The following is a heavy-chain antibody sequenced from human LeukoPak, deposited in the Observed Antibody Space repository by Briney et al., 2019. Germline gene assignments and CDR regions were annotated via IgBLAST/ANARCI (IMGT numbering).Heavy chain of an antibody. CDR1: GGSISSYY. CDR2: IYYSGST. D-gene: IGHD3-22*01. V-gene: IGHV4-59*01. J-gene: IGHJ3*02. CDR3: ARDGTSYYYDSSGNDAFDI. Sequence: NPSETLSLTCTVSGGSISSYYWSWIRQPAGKGLEWIGYIYYSGSTNYNPSLKSRVTISVDTSKNQFSLKLSSVTAADTAVYYCARDGTSYYYDSSGNDAFDIWGQGTMVTVSS.